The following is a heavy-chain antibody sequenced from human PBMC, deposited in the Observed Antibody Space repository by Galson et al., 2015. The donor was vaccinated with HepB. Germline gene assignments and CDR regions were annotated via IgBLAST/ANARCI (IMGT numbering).Heavy chain of an antibody. V-gene: IGHV3-30*04. CDR1: GFIFGIYT. D-gene: IGHD6-13*01. CDR2: ISYVGNHR. Sequence: SLRLSCAASGFIFGIYTMHWVRQAPGKGLEWVAVISYVGNHRFYADSVKGRFTISRDNSKNTQYLEMNSLKVDDTAVYYCARPKAGLPADGHFFDTWGQGTLVTVSS. J-gene: IGHJ4*02. CDR3: ARPKAGLPADGHFFDT.